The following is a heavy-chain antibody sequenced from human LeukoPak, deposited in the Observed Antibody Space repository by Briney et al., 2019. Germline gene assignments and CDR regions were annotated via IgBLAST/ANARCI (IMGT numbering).Heavy chain of an antibody. V-gene: IGHV3-30-3*01. Sequence: PGGSLRLSCAASGFTFSSYSMHWVRQAPGKGLEWVADISYDTNSEYYADSVRGRFTISRDNSKNTLYLQMISLIPEDTAVYYCARAAVGASGWYSFDYWGQGALVTVSS. CDR2: ISYDTNSE. D-gene: IGHD6-19*01. CDR1: GFTFSSYS. CDR3: ARAAVGASGWYSFDY. J-gene: IGHJ4*02.